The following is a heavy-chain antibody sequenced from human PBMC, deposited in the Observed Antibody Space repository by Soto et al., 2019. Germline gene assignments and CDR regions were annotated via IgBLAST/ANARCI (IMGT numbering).Heavy chain of an antibody. CDR3: AKIATAKLPSDY. CDR2: ISYDGSNK. J-gene: IGHJ4*02. D-gene: IGHD4-4*01. CDR1: GFTFSSYG. Sequence: PGGSLRLSCAASGFTFSSYGMHWVRQAPGKGLEWVAVISYDGSNKYYADSVKGRFTISRDNSKNTLYLQMNSLRAEDTAVYYCAKIATAKLPSDYWGQGTLVTVSS. V-gene: IGHV3-30*18.